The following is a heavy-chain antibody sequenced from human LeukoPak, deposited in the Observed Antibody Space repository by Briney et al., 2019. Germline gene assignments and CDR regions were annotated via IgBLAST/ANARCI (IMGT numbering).Heavy chain of an antibody. CDR1: GGSFSGYY. J-gene: IGHJ4*02. Sequence: SETLSLTCAVYGGSFSGYYWSWIRQPPGKGLEWIGEINHSGSTNYNPSLKSRVTISVDTSKNQFSLKLSSVTAADTAVYYCAIGATGYHYWGQGTLVTVSS. CDR2: INHSGST. CDR3: AIGATGYHY. D-gene: IGHD3-9*01. V-gene: IGHV4-34*01.